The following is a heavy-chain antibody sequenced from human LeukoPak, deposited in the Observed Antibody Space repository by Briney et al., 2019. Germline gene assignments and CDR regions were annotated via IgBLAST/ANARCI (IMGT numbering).Heavy chain of an antibody. CDR3: ASRQYYYGSGSLPADY. CDR1: GFTFSSYS. V-gene: IGHV3-66*01. Sequence: GGSLRLSCAASGFTFSSYSMNWVRQAPGKGLEWVSVIYSGGSTYYADSVKGRFTISRDNSKNTLYLQMNSLRAEDTAVYYCASRQYYYGSGSLPADYWGQGTLVTVSS. D-gene: IGHD3-10*01. J-gene: IGHJ4*02. CDR2: IYSGGST.